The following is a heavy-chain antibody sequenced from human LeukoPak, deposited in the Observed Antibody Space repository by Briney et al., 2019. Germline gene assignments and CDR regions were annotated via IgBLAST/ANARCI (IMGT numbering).Heavy chain of an antibody. V-gene: IGHV4-59*08. D-gene: IGHD5-18*01. CDR2: IYYSGST. J-gene: IGHJ4*02. CDR1: GGSISSYY. Sequence: SETLPLTCTVSGGSISSYYWSWIRQPPGKGLEWIGYIYYSGSTNYNPSLKSRVTISVLTSKNQFSLKLSSVTAADTAVYYCETLGQARGYSYGPVDYWGQGSLVTVSS. CDR3: ETLGQARGYSYGPVDY.